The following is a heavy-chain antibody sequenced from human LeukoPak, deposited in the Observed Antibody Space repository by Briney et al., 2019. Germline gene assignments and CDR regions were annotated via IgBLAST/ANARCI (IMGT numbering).Heavy chain of an antibody. CDR2: IYSGGST. CDR3: ARDSYGAGGAFDI. Sequence: GGSLRLSCAASGFTLSSNYMSWVRQAPGKGLEWVSVIYSGGSTYYADSVKGRFTISRDNSKNTLYLQMNSLRAEDTAVYYCARDSYGAGGAFDIWGQGTMVTVSS. V-gene: IGHV3-66*02. CDR1: GFTLSSNY. D-gene: IGHD5-18*01. J-gene: IGHJ3*02.